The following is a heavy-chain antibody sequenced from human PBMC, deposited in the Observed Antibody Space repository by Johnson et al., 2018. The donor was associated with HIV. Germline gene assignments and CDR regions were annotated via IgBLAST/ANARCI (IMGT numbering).Heavy chain of an antibody. D-gene: IGHD4-17*01. CDR2: ISTDGSRT. V-gene: IGHV3-74*02. CDR3: AREGTSEPLHRIYGYGDYPAFDI. CDR1: GFTFSNYW. Sequence: VQLVESGGGLVQPGGSLRLSCVVSGFTFSNYWLEWVRQAPGKGLMWVSRISTDGSRTTYADSVKGRFTISSDNAKNSLYMQMHSLRAEDSALYYCAREGTSEPLHRIYGYGDYPAFDIWGQGTMVTVSS. J-gene: IGHJ3*02.